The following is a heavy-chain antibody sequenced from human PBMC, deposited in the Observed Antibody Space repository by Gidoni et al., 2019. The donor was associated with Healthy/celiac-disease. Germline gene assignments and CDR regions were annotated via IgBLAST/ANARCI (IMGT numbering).Heavy chain of an antibody. Sequence: QVQLVESGGGVVQPGRSLRLSCAASGFTFSRYGMHWVRQAPGKGLEWVAVISYDGSNKYYADSVKGRFTISRDNSKNTLYLQMNSLRAEDTAVYYCAKDHGYSGYDIWGQGTLVTVSS. CDR2: ISYDGSNK. D-gene: IGHD5-12*01. CDR1: GFTFSRYG. CDR3: AKDHGYSGYDI. J-gene: IGHJ4*02. V-gene: IGHV3-30*18.